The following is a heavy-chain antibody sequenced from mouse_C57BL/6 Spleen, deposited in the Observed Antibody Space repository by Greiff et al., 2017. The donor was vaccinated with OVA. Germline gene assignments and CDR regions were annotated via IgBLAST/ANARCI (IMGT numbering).Heavy chain of an antibody. Sequence: EVQLVESGGGLVKPGGSLKLSCAASGFTFSSYTMSWVRQTPEKRLEWVATISGGGGNTYYPDSVKGRFTISRDNAKNTLYLQMSSLRSEDTALYYCARSYYGFMDYWGQGTSVTVSS. D-gene: IGHD1-1*01. V-gene: IGHV5-9*01. CDR1: GFTFSSYT. CDR3: ARSYYGFMDY. CDR2: ISGGGGNT. J-gene: IGHJ4*01.